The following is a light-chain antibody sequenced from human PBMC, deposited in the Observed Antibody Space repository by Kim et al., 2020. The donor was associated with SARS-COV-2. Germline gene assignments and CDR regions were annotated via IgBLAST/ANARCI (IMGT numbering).Light chain of an antibody. CDR2: EDN. V-gene: IGLV6-57*03. Sequence: GTTVTISCTRSSGRLASNYVQWYQQRPGSAPTTVIYEDNQRPSGVPDRFSGSIDSSSNSASLTISGLKTEDEADYYCQSYDSSTWVFGGGTQLTVL. CDR1: SGRLASNY. J-gene: IGLJ3*02. CDR3: QSYDSSTWV.